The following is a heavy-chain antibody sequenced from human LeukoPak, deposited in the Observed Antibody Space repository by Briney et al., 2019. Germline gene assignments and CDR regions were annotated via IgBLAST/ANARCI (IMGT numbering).Heavy chain of an antibody. CDR3: ARDKVYGYNSYVSDY. CDR2: INHSGST. J-gene: IGHJ4*02. D-gene: IGHD5-24*01. V-gene: IGHV4-34*01. Sequence: SETLSLTCAVYGGSFSGYYWSWIRQPPGKGLEWIGEINHSGSTNYNPSLKSRVTISVDTSKNQFSLKLSSVTAEDTAVYYCARDKVYGYNSYVSDYWGQGTLVTVSS. CDR1: GGSFSGYY.